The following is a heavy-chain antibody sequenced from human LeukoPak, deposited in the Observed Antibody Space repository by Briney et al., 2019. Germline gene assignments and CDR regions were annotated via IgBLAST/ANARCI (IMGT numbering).Heavy chain of an antibody. V-gene: IGHV3-30-3*01. J-gene: IGHJ4*02. D-gene: IGHD2-15*01. Sequence: PGGSLRLSCAASGFTFSSYAMHWVRQAPGKGLEWVAVISYDGSNKYYADSVKGRFTISRDNSKNTLYLQMNSLRAEDTAVYYCARSARIVVVAATWAYWGQGTLVTVSS. CDR3: ARSARIVVVAATWAY. CDR2: ISYDGSNK. CDR1: GFTFSSYA.